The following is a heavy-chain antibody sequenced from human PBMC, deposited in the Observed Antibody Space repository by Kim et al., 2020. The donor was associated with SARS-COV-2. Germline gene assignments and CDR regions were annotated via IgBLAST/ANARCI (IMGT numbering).Heavy chain of an antibody. CDR1: GFDFKDEA. CDR2: ITVTSNT. V-gene: IGHV3-23*05. J-gene: IGHJ5*02. D-gene: IGHD2-2*01. Sequence: GGSLRLSCVVSGFDFKDEAMTWVRQAPGRGLEWVSVITVTSNTYYADPVKGRFTISRDNSNNTVYLQMNSLRAEDTALYYCGKSSTTSWWFDPWGRGTLVTVSS. CDR3: GKSSTTSWWFDP.